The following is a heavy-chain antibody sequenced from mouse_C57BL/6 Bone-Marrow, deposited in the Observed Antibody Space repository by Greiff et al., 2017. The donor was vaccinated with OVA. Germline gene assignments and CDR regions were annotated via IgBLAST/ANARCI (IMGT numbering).Heavy chain of an antibody. CDR2: IYPGSGST. J-gene: IGHJ3*01. V-gene: IGHV1-55*01. CDR1: GYTFTSYW. CDR3: AREGGSSYRWFAY. D-gene: IGHD1-1*01. Sequence: VQLQQPGAELVKPGASVKMSCKASGYTFTSYWITWVKQRPGQGLEWIGDIYPGSGSTNYNEKFKSKATLTVDTSSSTAYMQLSSLTSEDSAVYYCAREGGSSYRWFAYWGQGTLVTVSA.